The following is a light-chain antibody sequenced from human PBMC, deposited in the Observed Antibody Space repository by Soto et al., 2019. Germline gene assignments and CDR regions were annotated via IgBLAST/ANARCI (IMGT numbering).Light chain of an antibody. CDR1: SSNIGAGYD. CDR3: QSYDSSLSGSFVV. CDR2: GNS. J-gene: IGLJ2*01. Sequence: VLTQPPSVSGAPGQRVTISCTGSSSNIGAGYDVHWYQQLPGTAPKLLIYGNSNRPSGVPDRFSGSKSGTSASLAITGLQAEDEADYYCQSYDSSLSGSFVVFGGGTQLTVL. V-gene: IGLV1-40*01.